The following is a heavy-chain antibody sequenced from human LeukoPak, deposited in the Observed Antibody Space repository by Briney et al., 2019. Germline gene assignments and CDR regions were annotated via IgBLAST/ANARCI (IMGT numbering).Heavy chain of an antibody. D-gene: IGHD2-2*01. Sequence: GGSLRLSCAASGFTFSSYSMNWVRQAPGRGLEWVSGISGSGGSTYYADSVKGRFTISRDNSKYTLYLQVNSLRAEDTAIHYCAKKRVLVVPAADFDYWGQGTLVTVSS. J-gene: IGHJ4*02. V-gene: IGHV3-23*01. CDR3: AKKRVLVVPAADFDY. CDR2: ISGSGGST. CDR1: GFTFSSYS.